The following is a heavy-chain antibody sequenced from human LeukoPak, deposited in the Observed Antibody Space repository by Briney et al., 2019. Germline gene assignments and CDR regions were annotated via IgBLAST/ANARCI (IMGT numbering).Heavy chain of an antibody. Sequence: ASVKVSCKASGYTFTGYYMHWVRQVPGRGLEWMGWINPNSGGTNYAQKFQGRVTMTRDTSISTAYMELSRLRSDDTAVYYCARTAVDIVVVPAHHYYHYMDVWGKGTTVTVSS. V-gene: IGHV1-2*02. CDR3: ARTAVDIVVVPAHHYYHYMDV. D-gene: IGHD2-2*01. CDR2: INPNSGGT. J-gene: IGHJ6*03. CDR1: GYTFTGYY.